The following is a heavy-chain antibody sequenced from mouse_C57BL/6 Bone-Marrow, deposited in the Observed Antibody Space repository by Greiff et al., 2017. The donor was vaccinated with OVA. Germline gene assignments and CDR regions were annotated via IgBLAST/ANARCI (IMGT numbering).Heavy chain of an antibody. J-gene: IGHJ3*01. V-gene: IGHV1-5*01. CDR3: TRSSYSGSSLWFAD. D-gene: IGHD1-1*01. Sequence: EVQLQQSGTVLARPGASVKMSCKTSGYTFTSYWMHWVKQRPGQGLEWIGAIYPGNSDTSYNQKFKGKAKLTAVTSASTAYMELSSLTNEDSAVYYCTRSSYSGSSLWFADWGQGTLVTVSA. CDR2: IYPGNSDT. CDR1: GYTFTSYW.